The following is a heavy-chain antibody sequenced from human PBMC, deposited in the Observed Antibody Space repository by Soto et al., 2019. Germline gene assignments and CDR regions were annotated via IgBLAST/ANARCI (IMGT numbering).Heavy chain of an antibody. J-gene: IGHJ3*02. D-gene: IGHD2-15*01. Sequence: GGSLRPSCAASGFTFSSYSMNWVRQAPGKGLEWVSSISSSSSYIYYADSVKGRFTISRDNAKNSLYLQMNSLRAEDTAVYYCAREIGYCSGGSCPYDAFDIWGQGTMVTVSS. CDR3: AREIGYCSGGSCPYDAFDI. CDR1: GFTFSSYS. V-gene: IGHV3-21*01. CDR2: ISSSSSYI.